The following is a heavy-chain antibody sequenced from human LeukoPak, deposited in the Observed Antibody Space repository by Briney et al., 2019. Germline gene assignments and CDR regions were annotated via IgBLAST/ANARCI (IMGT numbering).Heavy chain of an antibody. CDR2: IYYSGST. CDR3: ARLPFNSGYEYIDY. CDR1: GGSISSGDYY. J-gene: IGHJ4*02. V-gene: IGHV4-30-4*01. D-gene: IGHD5-12*01. Sequence: PSETLSLTCTVSGGSISSGDYYWSWIRQPPGKGLEWIGYIYYSGSTYYNPSLKSRVTMSVDTSKNQFSLKLSSVTAADTAVYSCARLPFNSGYEYIDYWGQGTLVIVSS.